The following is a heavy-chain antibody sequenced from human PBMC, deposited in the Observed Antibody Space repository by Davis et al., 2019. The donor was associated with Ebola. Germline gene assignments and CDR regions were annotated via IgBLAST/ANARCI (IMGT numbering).Heavy chain of an antibody. D-gene: IGHD2-8*02. V-gene: IGHV3-30*03. CDR2: ISYDGSNK. J-gene: IGHJ6*02. CDR1: GFTVSSNY. CDR3: AEIYWVRYGMDV. Sequence: GGSLRLSCAASGFTVSSNYMSWVRQAPGKGLEWVAVISYDGSNKYYADSVKGRFTISRDNSQNTLSLQMNSLRAEDTAVYYCAEIYWVRYGMDVWGQGTTVTVSS.